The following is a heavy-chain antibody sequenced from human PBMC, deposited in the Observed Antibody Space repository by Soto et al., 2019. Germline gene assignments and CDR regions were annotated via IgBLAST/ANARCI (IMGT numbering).Heavy chain of an antibody. CDR3: ATGVIWIGYFTVDS. V-gene: IGHV1-69*13. CDR1: GGSFGNSA. CDR2: FIPVYRTL. J-gene: IGHJ4*02. Sequence: SVKVSCKASGGSFGNSAINWVRQTPGQGLERLGGFIPVYRTLNYAQKFQGRVTITADESTGTAYMTLSSLASDDTAVYYCATGVIWIGYFTVDSWGQGTRVTVSS. D-gene: IGHD3-3*01.